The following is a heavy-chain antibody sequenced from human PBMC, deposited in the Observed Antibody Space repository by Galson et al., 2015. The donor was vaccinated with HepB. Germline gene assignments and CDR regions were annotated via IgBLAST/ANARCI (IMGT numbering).Heavy chain of an antibody. J-gene: IGHJ6*02. Sequence: QSGAEVKKPGESLKISCKGSGYSFTNYWIGWVRQMPGKGLEWMGIIYPDDSDTRYSPSFQGQVTISADKSISTAYLQWSSLKASDTAMYYCARQGVRELTLSGLDVWGQGTTVTVSS. CDR3: ARQGVRELTLSGLDV. V-gene: IGHV5-51*01. CDR2: IYPDDSDT. CDR1: GYSFTNYW. D-gene: IGHD3-10*01.